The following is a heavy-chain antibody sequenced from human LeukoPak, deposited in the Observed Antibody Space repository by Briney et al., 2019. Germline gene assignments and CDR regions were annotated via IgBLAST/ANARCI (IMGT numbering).Heavy chain of an antibody. CDR3: AKRPRGEFPLDY. CDR2: ISYDGTNK. Sequence: GGSLRLSCAASGFTFSSYGMHWVRQAPGKGLEWVAVISYDGTNKYYADSVKGRFTISRDNSKNTLYLQMNSLRAEDTAVYYCAKRPRGEFPLDYWGQGTLVTVSS. V-gene: IGHV3-30*18. D-gene: IGHD3-10*01. CDR1: GFTFSSYG. J-gene: IGHJ4*02.